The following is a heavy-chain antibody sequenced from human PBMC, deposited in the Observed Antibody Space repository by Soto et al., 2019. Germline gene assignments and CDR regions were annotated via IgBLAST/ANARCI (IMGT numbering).Heavy chain of an antibody. Sequence: PGGSLRLSCAASGSTFSSYSMNWVRQAPGKGLQWVSGLVGSGADKNYADSVRGRFTVSRDNSKNTLYLQMNSLRDEDTAVYYCAKDLIAGNGVWEAFDMWGRGTKVTVSS. CDR1: GSTFSSYS. V-gene: IGHV3-23*01. J-gene: IGHJ3*02. D-gene: IGHD2-8*01. CDR2: LVGSGADK. CDR3: AKDLIAGNGVWEAFDM.